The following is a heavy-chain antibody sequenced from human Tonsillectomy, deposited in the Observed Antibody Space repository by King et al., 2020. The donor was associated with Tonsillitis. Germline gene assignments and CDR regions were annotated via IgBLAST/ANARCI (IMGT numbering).Heavy chain of an antibody. Sequence: VQLVESGGGLVQPGGSLRLSCAASGFTFSSYDMHWVRQATGKGLEWVSAIGTAGDTYYPGSVKGRFTISRENAKNSLYLQMNSLRAGDTAVYYCARARPRYSSSSQTDYYYYYGMDVWGQGTTVTVSS. CDR1: GFTFSSYD. CDR2: IGTAGDT. D-gene: IGHD6-6*01. V-gene: IGHV3-13*01. J-gene: IGHJ6*02. CDR3: ARARPRYSSSSQTDYYYYYGMDV.